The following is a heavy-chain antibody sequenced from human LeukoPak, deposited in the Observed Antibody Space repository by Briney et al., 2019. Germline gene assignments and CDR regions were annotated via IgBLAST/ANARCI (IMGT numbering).Heavy chain of an antibody. CDR3: ARHRKRYYYESGSPIYYYYYMDV. J-gene: IGHJ6*03. V-gene: IGHV4-34*01. D-gene: IGHD3-10*01. CDR2: INHGGST. CDR1: GCSFSGFY. Sequence: SETLSLTCAVYGCSFSGFYWIWIRQAPGQGLEWSGKINHGGSTNYNPSLKSRVTISVDTSKNQFPLKLSLVTAADTAVYYCARHRKRYYYESGSPIYYYYYMDVWGKGTTVTISS.